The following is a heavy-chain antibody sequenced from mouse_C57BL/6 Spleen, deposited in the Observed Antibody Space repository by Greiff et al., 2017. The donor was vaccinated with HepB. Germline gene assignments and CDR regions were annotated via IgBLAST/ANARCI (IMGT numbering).Heavy chain of an antibody. CDR1: GYTFTSYG. V-gene: IGHV1-81*01. CDR2: IYPRSGNT. CDR3: ADWDRYY. Sequence: VKLMESGAELARPGASVKLSCKASGYTFTSYGKSWVKQRTGQGLEWIGEIYPRSGNTYYNEKFKGKATLTADKSSSTAYMELRSLTSEDSAVYFCADWDRYYWGQGTTLTVSS. D-gene: IGHD4-1*01. J-gene: IGHJ2*01.